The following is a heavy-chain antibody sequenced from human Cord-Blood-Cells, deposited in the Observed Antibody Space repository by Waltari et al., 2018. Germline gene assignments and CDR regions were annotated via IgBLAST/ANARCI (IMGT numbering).Heavy chain of an antibody. D-gene: IGHD2-2*01. J-gene: IGHJ3*02. Sequence: QLQLQESGPGLVKPSETLSLTCTVSGGSISSSSYYWGWIRQPPGKGLEWIGRIYYMGSAYYNPSLKSRVTISVDTSKNQFSLKLSAVTAAETAVYYCARQGYGSSTSCYDAFDSWGQGTMVTVSS. V-gene: IGHV4-39*01. CDR1: GGSISSSSYY. CDR3: ARQGYGSSTSCYDAFDS. CDR2: IYYMGSA.